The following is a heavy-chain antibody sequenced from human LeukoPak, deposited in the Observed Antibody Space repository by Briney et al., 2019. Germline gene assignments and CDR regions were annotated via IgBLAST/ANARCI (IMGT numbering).Heavy chain of an antibody. CDR1: GFTFSSYA. CDR3: TTAFRYCSSTNCYNFDY. CDR2: IKSKTDGGTT. V-gene: IGHV3-15*01. J-gene: IGHJ4*02. D-gene: IGHD2-2*02. Sequence: GGSPRLSCAASGFTFSSYAMSWVRQAPGKGLEWVGRIKSKTDGGTTDYAAPVKGRFTISRDDSKNTLYLQMNSLKTEDTAVYYCTTAFRYCSSTNCYNFDYWGQGTLVTVSS.